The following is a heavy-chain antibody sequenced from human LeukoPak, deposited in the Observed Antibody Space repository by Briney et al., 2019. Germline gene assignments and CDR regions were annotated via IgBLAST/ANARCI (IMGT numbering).Heavy chain of an antibody. Sequence: GGSLRLSCAASGVNFDDYAMHWVRQSPGTGLEWVAGLNWDSRSMAYADSVRSRFTISRDNAKNSLYLQMNSLRPEDTALYYCAKAAGYDSSGYSDYWGQGTLVTVSS. CDR2: LNWDSRSM. CDR3: AKAAGYDSSGYSDY. V-gene: IGHV3-9*01. CDR1: GVNFDDYA. D-gene: IGHD3-22*01. J-gene: IGHJ4*02.